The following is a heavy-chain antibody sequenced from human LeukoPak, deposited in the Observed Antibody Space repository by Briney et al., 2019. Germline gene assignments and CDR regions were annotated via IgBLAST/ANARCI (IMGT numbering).Heavy chain of an antibody. CDR1: GYTFTSNA. J-gene: IGHJ5*02. CDR2: INTGNGNT. D-gene: IGHD6-13*01. Sequence: VKVSCXASGYTFTSNAMHWVRQAPGQRPEWMGWINTGNGNTKYSQKFQGRVTISRDTSANTAYMEVSSLRSEDTAVYYCARGAAEGLDRWGQGTLVTVSS. V-gene: IGHV1-3*04. CDR3: ARGAAEGLDR.